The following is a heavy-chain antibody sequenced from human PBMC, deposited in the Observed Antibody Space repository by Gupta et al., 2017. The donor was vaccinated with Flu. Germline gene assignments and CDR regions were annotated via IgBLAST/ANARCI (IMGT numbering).Heavy chain of an antibody. CDR3: ARDRQLAYCGGDCYSDAFDI. Sequence: QVQLVQSGAEVKKPGASVKVSCKASGYTFTGYYMHWVRQAPGPRLEWMGWINPNSGCTNYAQKFQGRVTMTRDTSISTAYMELSRLRSDDTAVYYCARDRQLAYCGGDCYSDAFDIWGQGTMVTVSS. CDR1: GYTFTGYY. V-gene: IGHV1-2*02. J-gene: IGHJ3*02. CDR2: INPNSGCT. D-gene: IGHD2-21*02.